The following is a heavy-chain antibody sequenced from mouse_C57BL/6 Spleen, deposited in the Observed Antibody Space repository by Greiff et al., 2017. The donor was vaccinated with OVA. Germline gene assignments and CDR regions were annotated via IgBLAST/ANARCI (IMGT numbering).Heavy chain of an antibody. J-gene: IGHJ4*01. CDR3: ERLNWVYAMDY. CDR1: GFTFSDYG. D-gene: IGHD4-1*01. Sequence: EVKLVESGGGLVKPGGSLKLSCAASGFTFSDYGMHWVRQAPETGLEWVAYISSGSSTIYYADTVKGRFTISRDNAKNTLFLQMTSLGSEDTAMYYCERLNWVYAMDYWGQGPSVPVSS. CDR2: ISSGSSTI. V-gene: IGHV5-17*01.